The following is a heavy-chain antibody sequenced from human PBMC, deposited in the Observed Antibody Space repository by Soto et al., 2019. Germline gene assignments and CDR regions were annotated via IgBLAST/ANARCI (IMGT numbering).Heavy chain of an antibody. CDR1: GGSISSYY. CDR2: IYTSGST. J-gene: IGHJ6*02. CDR3: GRLLVGDLDYYYCYSWDS. V-gene: IGHV4-4*07. Sequence: PSETLSLTCTVSGGSISSYYWSWIRQPPGKGLEWIARIYTSGSTNYNPSLKRRVIMSVDTSKNQFSLQLISVTTPDTAAYYCGRLLVGDLDYYYCYSWDSWGQETRVSASS. D-gene: IGHD3-10*01.